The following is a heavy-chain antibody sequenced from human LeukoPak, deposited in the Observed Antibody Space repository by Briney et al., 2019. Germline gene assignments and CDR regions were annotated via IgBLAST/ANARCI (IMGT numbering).Heavy chain of an antibody. CDR1: GLSDSTSY. V-gene: IGHV3-53*04. CDR2: IYRGGTT. Sequence: GGSVTLFCAAFGLSDSTSYMLGVRQAAGKGGEWVSVIYRGGTTYYADSVQGRFTISRHNSENTLYLQMSSLRTEDTAMYYCARRPNWEDAFDIWGQGTVVTVSS. CDR3: ARRPNWEDAFDI. D-gene: IGHD7-27*01. J-gene: IGHJ3*02.